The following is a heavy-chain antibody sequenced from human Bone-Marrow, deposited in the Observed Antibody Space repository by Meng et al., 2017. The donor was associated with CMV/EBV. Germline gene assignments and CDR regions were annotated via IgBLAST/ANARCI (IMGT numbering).Heavy chain of an antibody. D-gene: IGHD6-19*01. J-gene: IGHJ4*02. Sequence: ASGFTFSGYAMSWVRQAPGKGLEWVSTISGSDGSTFYADSVKGRFTISRDNSKNTLYLQMKSLRAEDTAVYYCAKTSGWQPQDPFDYWGQGTLVTVSS. CDR3: AKTSGWQPQDPFDY. CDR1: GFTFSGYA. CDR2: ISGSDGST. V-gene: IGHV3-23*01.